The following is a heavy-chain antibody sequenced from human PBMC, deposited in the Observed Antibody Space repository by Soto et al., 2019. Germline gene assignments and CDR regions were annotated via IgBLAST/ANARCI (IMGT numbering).Heavy chain of an antibody. J-gene: IGHJ4*02. CDR1: GFTFSDYG. Sequence: QVQLVESGGGVVQPGRSLRVSCAASGFTFSDYGIYWVRQAPGKGLEWVALISYDGNNREYGDSVKGRFTISRDNSKNTLYLQMNSLRVEDTAGYYCTSGDYAFDYWGQGTLVTVSS. CDR3: TSGDYAFDY. D-gene: IGHD3-16*01. CDR2: ISYDGNNR. V-gene: IGHV3-30*03.